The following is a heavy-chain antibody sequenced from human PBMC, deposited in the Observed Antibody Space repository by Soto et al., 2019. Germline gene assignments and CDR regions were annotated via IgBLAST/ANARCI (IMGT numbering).Heavy chain of an antibody. V-gene: IGHV1-69*13. CDR3: ARAPFGSGYQMQGTLLAPFQH. CDR1: GGTFSSYA. Sequence: SVKVSCNASGGTFSSYAISWVRQAPGQGLEWMGGIIPIFGTANYAQKFQGRVTITADESTSTAYMELSSLRSEDTAVYYCARAPFGSGYQMQGTLLAPFQHWGQGTLVTVS. J-gene: IGHJ1*01. D-gene: IGHD3-22*01. CDR2: IIPIFGTA.